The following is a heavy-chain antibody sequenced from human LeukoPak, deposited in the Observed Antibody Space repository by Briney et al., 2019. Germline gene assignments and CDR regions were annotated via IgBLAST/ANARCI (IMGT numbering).Heavy chain of an antibody. V-gene: IGHV3-23*01. Sequence: GGSLRLSCAASGFTFSSYAMSWVRQAPGKGLEWVSAISGSGSGGSTHYADSVKGRFTISRDNSKNTLYVQMNSLRAGDTALYCCAKGSRSSWYHSQYFDYWGQGTLVTVSS. CDR3: AKGSRSSWYHSQYFDY. CDR2: ISGSGSGGST. CDR1: GFTFSSYA. J-gene: IGHJ4*02. D-gene: IGHD6-13*01.